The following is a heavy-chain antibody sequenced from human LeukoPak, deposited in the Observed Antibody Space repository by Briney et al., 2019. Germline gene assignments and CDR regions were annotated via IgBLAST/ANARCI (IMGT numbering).Heavy chain of an antibody. CDR2: VYYSGST. CDR3: VRLHSSFYYRPNDAFDI. CDR1: GDSIGTSSYY. Sequence: PSETLSLTCTVSGDSIGTSSYYWGWIRQSPGKGLEWIASVYYSGSTYSNPSLTSRLSISVDTSQNQFSLKLTSVTAADTALYYCVRLHSSFYYRPNDAFDIWGQGTMVTVSS. V-gene: IGHV4-39*07. D-gene: IGHD3-22*01. J-gene: IGHJ3*02.